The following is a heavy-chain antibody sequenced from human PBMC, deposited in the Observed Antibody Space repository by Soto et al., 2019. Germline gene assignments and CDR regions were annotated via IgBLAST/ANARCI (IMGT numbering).Heavy chain of an antibody. CDR1: GGCFSGYH. D-gene: IGHD6-13*01. Sequence: PSETLTLTCAVYGGCFSGYHWSWIRQARGKGLEWIGEINHRGSTTYNPSLNSRVTISVDTSKNQFSLKLSSVTAADTAVYYCARCRSLQATWTGYSSSLWGQGTLVTVSS. V-gene: IGHV4-34*01. J-gene: IGHJ4*02. CDR3: ARCRSLQATWTGYSSSL. CDR2: INHRGST.